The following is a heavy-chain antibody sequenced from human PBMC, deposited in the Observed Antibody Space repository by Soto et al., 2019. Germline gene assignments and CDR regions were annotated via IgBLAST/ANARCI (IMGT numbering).Heavy chain of an antibody. J-gene: IGHJ4*02. D-gene: IGHD3-10*02. CDR1: GISVKSNY. Sequence: EVQLVESGGGMVQPGGSLRLSCVASGISVKSNYMNWVRQAPGKGLEWVSIMYSGGSTYYADSVKGRFTISRHNSKDTLYLQMYSLRIEDTATYYCARGVFGQPDSWGQGTLVIVSS. CDR2: MYSGGST. CDR3: ARGVFGQPDS. V-gene: IGHV3-53*04.